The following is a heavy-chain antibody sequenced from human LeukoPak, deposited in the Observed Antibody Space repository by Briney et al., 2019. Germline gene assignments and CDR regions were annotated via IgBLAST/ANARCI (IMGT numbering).Heavy chain of an antibody. CDR3: ARDQPSSSRYMDV. CDR1: GGSISSSSYY. Sequence: PSETLSLTCTVSGGSISSSSYYWGWIRQPAGKGLEWIGRIYTSGSTNYNPSLKSRVTMSVDTSKNQFSLKLSSVTAADTAVYYCARDQPSSSRYMDVWGKGTTVTVSS. D-gene: IGHD6-13*01. CDR2: IYTSGST. V-gene: IGHV4-61*02. J-gene: IGHJ6*03.